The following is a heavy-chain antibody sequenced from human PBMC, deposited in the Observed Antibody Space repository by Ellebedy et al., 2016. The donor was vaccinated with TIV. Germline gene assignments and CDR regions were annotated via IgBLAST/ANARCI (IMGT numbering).Heavy chain of an antibody. Sequence: GSLRLSCAVSGGSISSSNWWSWVRQPPGKGLEWIGEIYHSGSTNYNPSLKSRVTISVDKSKNQFSLKLSPVTAADTAVYYCARHAEGYYYDSSGPVNWFDPWGQGTLVTVSS. CDR3: ARHAEGYYYDSSGPVNWFDP. CDR1: GGSISSSNW. CDR2: IYHSGST. D-gene: IGHD3-22*01. V-gene: IGHV4-4*02. J-gene: IGHJ5*02.